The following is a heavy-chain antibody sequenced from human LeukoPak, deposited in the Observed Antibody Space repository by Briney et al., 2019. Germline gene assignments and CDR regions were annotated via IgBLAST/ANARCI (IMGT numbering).Heavy chain of an antibody. CDR3: ARAHNIVVVVAATYDYYYMDV. CDR1: GGSFSGYY. J-gene: IGHJ6*03. D-gene: IGHD2-15*01. Sequence: SETLSLTCAVYGGSFSGYYWSWIRQPPGKGLEWIGEINHSGSTNYNPSLKSRVTISVDTSKNQFSLKLSSVTAADTAVYYCARAHNIVVVVAATYDYYYMDVWGKGTTLTVSS. CDR2: INHSGST. V-gene: IGHV4-34*01.